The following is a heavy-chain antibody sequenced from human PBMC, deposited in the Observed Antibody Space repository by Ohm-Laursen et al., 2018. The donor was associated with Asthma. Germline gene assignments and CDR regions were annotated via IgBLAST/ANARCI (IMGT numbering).Heavy chain of an antibody. J-gene: IGHJ4*02. CDR1: GGSVSSGNYY. D-gene: IGHD5-24*01. CDR2: TFYSGSI. Sequence: TLSFTCTVSGGSVSSGNYYWSWIRQPPGKGLEWIGYTFYSGSINYAPSLESRVTISRDTSKSQFSLKLSAVTAADTAVYYCARGHGYNLYWGQGTLVTVSS. V-gene: IGHV4-61*01. CDR3: ARGHGYNLY.